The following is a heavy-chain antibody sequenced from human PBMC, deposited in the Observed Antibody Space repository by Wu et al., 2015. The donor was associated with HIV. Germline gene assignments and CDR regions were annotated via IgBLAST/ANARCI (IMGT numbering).Heavy chain of an antibody. CDR2: ISADDGNT. CDR3: AKXPSMLQLYHMGDWFDA. J-gene: IGHJ5*02. D-gene: IGHD1-1*01. Sequence: QVQLVQSGAEVKKPGASVKVSCKASGYTLTTYGISWVRQAPGQGLEWMGWISADDGNTHYAQKFQGRVAMTTDTTTNTAYMELKSLRSDDTAVYFCAKXPSMLQLYHMGDWFDAVGPGNPGPPSP. V-gene: IGHV1-18*01. CDR1: GYTLTTYG.